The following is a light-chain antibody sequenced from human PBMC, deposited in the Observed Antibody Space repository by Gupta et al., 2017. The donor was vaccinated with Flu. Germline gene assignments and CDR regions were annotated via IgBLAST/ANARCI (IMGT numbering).Light chain of an antibody. J-gene: IGKJ1*01. CDR1: QNIKNY. V-gene: IGKV1-39*01. CDR3: QQTYTTPWR. CDR2: AAS. Sequence: DIQMTQSPSSLSASVGDRVTITSRASQNIKNYLNWYQQEPGKAPKLLIYAASNLQGGVPSRFSGSGFGTDFTLTISTLQPEDFATYYCQQTYTTPWRFGQGPKWKSN.